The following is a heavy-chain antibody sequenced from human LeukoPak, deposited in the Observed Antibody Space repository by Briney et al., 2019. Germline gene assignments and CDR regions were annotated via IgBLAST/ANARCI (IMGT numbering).Heavy chain of an antibody. Sequence: PGGSLRLSCAASGFTFSSHAMHWVRQAPGKGLEWVAVVSYDGSNKYYADSVKGRFTISRDNAKNSLYLQMNSLRAEDTAVYYCARTARSSSRPNLTDYWGQGTLVTVSS. CDR3: ARTARSSSRPNLTDY. CDR2: VSYDGSNK. J-gene: IGHJ4*02. CDR1: GFTFSSHA. D-gene: IGHD6-6*01. V-gene: IGHV3-30-3*01.